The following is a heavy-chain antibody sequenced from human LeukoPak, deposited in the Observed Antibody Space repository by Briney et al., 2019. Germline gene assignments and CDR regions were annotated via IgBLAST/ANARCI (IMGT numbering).Heavy chain of an antibody. J-gene: IGHJ4*02. CDR1: GFTFNNYG. V-gene: IGHV3-30*18. D-gene: IGHD2-2*01. Sequence: GKSLRLSCAASGFTFNNYGMHWVRQAPGKGLEWVAVISYDGRNIHYPDSVKGRFTISRDISTDTLWLQMDSLRTEDTAVYYCAKGPLRGTAAAINYWGQGTLVTVSS. CDR2: ISYDGRNI. CDR3: AKGPLRGTAAAINY.